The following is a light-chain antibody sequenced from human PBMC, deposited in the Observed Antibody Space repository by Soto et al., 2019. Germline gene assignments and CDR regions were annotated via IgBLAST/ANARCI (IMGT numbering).Light chain of an antibody. Sequence: QSALTQPASVSGSPGQSITISCTGTSSVVGSYNLVSWYQQHPGKAPKLMIYEVSKRPSGVSNRFSGSKSGNTASLTISGLQAEDEADYYCCAYAGSSTHVFRTGTKVPVL. V-gene: IGLV2-23*02. CDR1: SSVVGSYNL. CDR2: EVS. J-gene: IGLJ1*01. CDR3: CAYAGSSTHV.